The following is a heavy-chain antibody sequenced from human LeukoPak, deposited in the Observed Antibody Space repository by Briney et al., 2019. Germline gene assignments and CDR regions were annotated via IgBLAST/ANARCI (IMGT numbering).Heavy chain of an antibody. D-gene: IGHD2-21*02. V-gene: IGHV4-34*01. J-gene: IGHJ4*02. CDR2: INHSGST. CDR1: GGSFSGYY. CDR3: ARAISMTAFDQ. Sequence: PSETLSLTCAVYGGSFSGYYWSWIRQPPGKGLEWIGEINHSGSTKYNPSLRSRDTISVDPSRNQFSLKLRSVTAADTAMYYCARAISMTAFDQWGQGTLVTVSS.